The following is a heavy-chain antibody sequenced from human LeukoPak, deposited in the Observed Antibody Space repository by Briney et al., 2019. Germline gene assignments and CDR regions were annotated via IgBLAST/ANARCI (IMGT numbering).Heavy chain of an antibody. Sequence: PGRSLRLPCDASGFIFSDYSMHWVRQAPGEGLAWVASITSAGGYRHYADSVKGRFTISRDNAKNSLFLQMNSLRVEDTAVYFCATSGGFVSPKAITGNWYMDVWGRGTTVIVSS. V-gene: IGHV3-21*01. CDR1: GFIFSDYS. J-gene: IGHJ6*03. CDR3: ATSGGFVSPKAITGNWYMDV. D-gene: IGHD3-16*01. CDR2: ITSAGGYR.